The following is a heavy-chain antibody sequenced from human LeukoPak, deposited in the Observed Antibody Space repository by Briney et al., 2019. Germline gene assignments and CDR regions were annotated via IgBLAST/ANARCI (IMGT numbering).Heavy chain of an antibody. CDR2: ISYDGSNK. D-gene: IGHD2-8*01. CDR3: ARDRVMRGMDYYNYMDV. CDR1: GFTFSSYA. Sequence: GGSLRLSCAASGFTFSSYAMPWVRQAQGKGLKGVAVISYDGSNKYYADSVKGRFTIPRDNSKNTLYLQMNSLRAEDTAVYYCARDRVMRGMDYYNYMDVWGKGTTVTISS. V-gene: IGHV3-30*01. J-gene: IGHJ6*03.